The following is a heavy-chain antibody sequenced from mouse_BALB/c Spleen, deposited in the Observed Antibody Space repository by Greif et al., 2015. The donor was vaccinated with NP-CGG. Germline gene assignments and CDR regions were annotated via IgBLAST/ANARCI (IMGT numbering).Heavy chain of an antibody. Sequence: EVQLQQSGAELVKPGASVKLSCTASGFNIKDTYMHWVKQRPEQGLEWIGRIDPANGNTKYDPKFPGKATITADTSPNTAYLQLISLTSEDTAVYYCARWDWYFDVWGAGTTVTVSS. J-gene: IGHJ1*01. CDR3: ARWDWYFDV. V-gene: IGHV14-3*02. CDR1: GFNIKDTY. CDR2: IDPANGNT.